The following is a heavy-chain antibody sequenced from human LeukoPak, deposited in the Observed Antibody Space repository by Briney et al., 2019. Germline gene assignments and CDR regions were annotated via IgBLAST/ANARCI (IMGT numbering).Heavy chain of an antibody. CDR1: GFTFDEYG. V-gene: IGHV3-20*04. CDR3: ARDRYGSGTNWFDP. J-gene: IGHJ5*02. CDR2: INWNGGST. D-gene: IGHD3-10*01. Sequence: PGGSLRLSCAASGFTFDEYGMSWVRQAPGKGLEWVSGINWNGGSTGYADSVKGRFTISRDNAKNSLYLQMNSLRAEDTALYYCARDRYGSGTNWFDPWRQGTLVTVSS.